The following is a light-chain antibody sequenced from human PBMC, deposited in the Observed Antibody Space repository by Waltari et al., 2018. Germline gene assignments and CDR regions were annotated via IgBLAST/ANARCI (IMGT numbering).Light chain of an antibody. CDR1: QSVSRT. CDR2: GAS. Sequence: EIVLTQSPGTLSLSPGERATLSCRASQSVSRTLAWYQQTPGQAPKLLIYGASIRATGIPDRFPGSGSGTDFSLTISSLEPEDFAIYFCQHYVRLPATFGQGTKVEIK. V-gene: IGKV3-20*01. J-gene: IGKJ1*01. CDR3: QHYVRLPAT.